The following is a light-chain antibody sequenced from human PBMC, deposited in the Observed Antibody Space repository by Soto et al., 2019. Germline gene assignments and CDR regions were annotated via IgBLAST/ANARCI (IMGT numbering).Light chain of an antibody. CDR1: RSDVGGSNY. Sequence: QYALTQPASVSGWPGQSITIYCTGSRSDVGGSNYVSWYQLSPGKAPKLLIYDVDRPSGVSNRFSGSKSGNTASLTISGLQAEDEADYYCNSYTSSGTVVFGGGTKLTVL. CDR2: DV. CDR3: NSYTSSGTVV. V-gene: IGLV2-14*01. J-gene: IGLJ3*02.